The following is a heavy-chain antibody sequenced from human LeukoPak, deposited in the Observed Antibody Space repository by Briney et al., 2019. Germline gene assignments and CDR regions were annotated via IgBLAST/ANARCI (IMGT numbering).Heavy chain of an antibody. D-gene: IGHD6-19*01. CDR2: ISGSGGST. CDR3: AKPLSSGWYYFDY. Sequence: GGSLRLSCAASGFTFSSYAMSWVRQAPGKGLGWVSAISGSGGSTYYADSVKGRFTISRDNSKNTLYLQMNSLRAEDTAVYYCAKPLSSGWYYFDYWGQGTLVTVSS. J-gene: IGHJ4*02. V-gene: IGHV3-23*01. CDR1: GFTFSSYA.